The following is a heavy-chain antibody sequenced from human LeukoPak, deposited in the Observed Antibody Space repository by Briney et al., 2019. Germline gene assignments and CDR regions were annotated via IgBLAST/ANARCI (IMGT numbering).Heavy chain of an antibody. Sequence: PSETLSLTCTVSGYSISSGYYWGWIRQPPGKGLEWIGSIYHSGSTYYNPSLKSRVTISVDTSKNQFSLKLSSVTAADTAVYYCASSFMTAYYFDYWGQGTLVTVSS. V-gene: IGHV4-38-2*02. CDR1: GYSISSGYY. J-gene: IGHJ4*02. CDR2: IYHSGST. CDR3: ASSFMTAYYFDY.